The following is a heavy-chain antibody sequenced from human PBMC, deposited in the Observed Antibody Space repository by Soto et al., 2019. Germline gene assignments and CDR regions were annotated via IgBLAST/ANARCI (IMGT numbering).Heavy chain of an antibody. D-gene: IGHD1-1*01. CDR1: GGSISSSSYY. Sequence: QLQLQESGPGLVKPSETLSLTCTVSGGSISSSSYYWGWIRQPPGKGLEWIGSIYYSGSTYHNPALQSRVTLSVDTSKNQFPLKLGSVTAADTAVYYCARQGRGWNDLNWFEPWGQGTLVTVSS. J-gene: IGHJ5*02. V-gene: IGHV4-39*01. CDR3: ARQGRGWNDLNWFEP. CDR2: IYYSGST.